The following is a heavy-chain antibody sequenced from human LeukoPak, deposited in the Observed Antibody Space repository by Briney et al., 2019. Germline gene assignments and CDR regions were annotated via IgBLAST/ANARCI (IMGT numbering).Heavy chain of an antibody. J-gene: IGHJ4*02. D-gene: IGHD2-15*01. CDR3: ATLHRFCSGGSCYSGYGPVDR. Sequence: ASVKVSCKASGYTFTGYYIHWVRQAPGQGLEWMGRLNPNSGGTNYAQKFQGRVAMTRDTSISTAYLELSGLTSDDTALYYCATLHRFCSGGSCYSGYGPVDRWGQGTLVTVSS. CDR1: GYTFTGYY. V-gene: IGHV1-2*06. CDR2: LNPNSGGT.